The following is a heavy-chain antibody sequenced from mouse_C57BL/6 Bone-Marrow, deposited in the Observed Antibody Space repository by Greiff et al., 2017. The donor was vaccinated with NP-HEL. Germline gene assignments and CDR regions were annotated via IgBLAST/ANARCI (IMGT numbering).Heavy chain of an antibody. V-gene: IGHV3-6*01. J-gene: IGHJ2*01. D-gene: IGHD3-2*02. Sequence: EVQLQQSGPGLVKPSQSLSLTCSVTGYSITSGYYWNWIRQFPGNKLEWMGYISYDGSNNYNPSLKNRISITRDTSKNQFFLKLNSVTTEDTATYYCARGEAHVRDYFDYWGQGTTLTVSS. CDR1: GYSITSGYY. CDR2: ISYDGSN. CDR3: ARGEAHVRDYFDY.